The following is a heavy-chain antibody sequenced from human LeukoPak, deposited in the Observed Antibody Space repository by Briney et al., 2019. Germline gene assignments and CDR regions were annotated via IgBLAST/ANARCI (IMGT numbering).Heavy chain of an antibody. D-gene: IGHD1-7*01. CDR2: INPSGGST. Sequence: ASAKVSCKASGYTFVNYYSHLLRQAPGQGLEWMGIINPSGGSTSYAQKFQGRVTVTMDTSTSTVYMELCSLRSEDTAVYYCARDPNYADLDYWGQGTLVTVSS. CDR3: ARDPNYADLDY. V-gene: IGHV1-46*01. J-gene: IGHJ4*02. CDR1: GYTFVNYY.